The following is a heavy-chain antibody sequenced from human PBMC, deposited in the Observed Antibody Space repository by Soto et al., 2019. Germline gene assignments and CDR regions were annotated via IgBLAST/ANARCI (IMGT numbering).Heavy chain of an antibody. CDR2: ISFDGSNE. Sequence: GSLRLSCAASGFTFSDYAMHWVRQAPGKGLEWVAIISFDGSNEHYADSVQGRFTISRDNSENTLYLQMNSLRADDTAVYYCARPAATVIFYSGMDVWGQGTTVTVSS. CDR1: GFTFSDYA. J-gene: IGHJ6*02. CDR3: ARPAATVIFYSGMDV. V-gene: IGHV3-30-3*01. D-gene: IGHD4-17*01.